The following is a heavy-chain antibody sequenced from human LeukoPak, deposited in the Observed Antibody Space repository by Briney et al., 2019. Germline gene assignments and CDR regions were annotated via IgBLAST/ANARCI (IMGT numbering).Heavy chain of an antibody. CDR2: IYTSGST. V-gene: IGHV4-61*02. CDR1: GGSISSGSYY. Sequence: SETLSLTCTVSGGSISSGSYYWSWIRQPAGKGLEWIGRIYTSGSTNYNPSLKSRVTISVDTSKNQFSLKLSSVTAADTAVYYCAREASWDSSSDHDWFDPWGQGTLVTVSS. CDR3: AREASWDSSSDHDWFDP. J-gene: IGHJ5*02. D-gene: IGHD6-6*01.